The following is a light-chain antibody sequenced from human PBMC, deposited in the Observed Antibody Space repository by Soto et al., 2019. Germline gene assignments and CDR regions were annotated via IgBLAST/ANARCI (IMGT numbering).Light chain of an antibody. CDR2: DAS. CDR1: QSVSSY. Sequence: EIVLTQSPATLSLSPGERATLSCRASQSVSSYLAWYQQKPGQAPRLLIYDASNRATGIPARFSGSGSGTDVALTISSREPEDFAVYYCPQRGNWPPAFGHGTKV. CDR3: PQRGNWPPA. V-gene: IGKV3-11*01. J-gene: IGKJ1*01.